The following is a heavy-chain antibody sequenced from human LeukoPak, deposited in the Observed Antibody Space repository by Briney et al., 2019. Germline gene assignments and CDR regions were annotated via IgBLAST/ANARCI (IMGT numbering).Heavy chain of an antibody. CDR3: STLRQNMAIDN. V-gene: IGHV4-39*07. D-gene: IGHD1/OR15-1a*01. Sequence: SETLSLTCAVAGGSISKTDYFWGWIRQPPGKGLEWIGSRYYSGSTQYNPFLKSRVTISVDTSKNQFSLKVSSVTAADTAVYYCSTLRQNMAIDNWGQGTLVTVSS. CDR1: GGSISKTDYF. J-gene: IGHJ4*02. CDR2: RYYSGST.